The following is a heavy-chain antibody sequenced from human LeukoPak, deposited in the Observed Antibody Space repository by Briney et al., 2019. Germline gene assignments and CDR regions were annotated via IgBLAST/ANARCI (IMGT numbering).Heavy chain of an antibody. Sequence: PSETLSLTCTVSGGSISSGSYYWSWIRQPPGKGLEWIGYIYYSGSTNYNPSLKSRVTISVDTSKNQFSLKLSSVTAADTAVYYCARVRGTENWFDPWGQGTLVTVSS. CDR2: IYYSGST. CDR1: GGSISSGSYY. V-gene: IGHV4-61*01. J-gene: IGHJ5*02. D-gene: IGHD3-16*01. CDR3: ARVRGTENWFDP.